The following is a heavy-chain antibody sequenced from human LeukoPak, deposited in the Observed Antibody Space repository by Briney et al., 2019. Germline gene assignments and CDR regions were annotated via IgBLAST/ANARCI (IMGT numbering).Heavy chain of an antibody. CDR1: GGSISSYY. D-gene: IGHD1-26*01. CDR2: IYYSGST. V-gene: IGHV4-59*08. CDR3: ARLYSSKNAFDI. Sequence: SETLSLTCTVSGGSISSYYWSWIRQPPGKGLEWIGYIYYSGSTYYNPSLKSRVTISVDTSKNQFSLKLSSVTAADTAVYYCARLYSSKNAFDIWGQGTMVTVSS. J-gene: IGHJ3*02.